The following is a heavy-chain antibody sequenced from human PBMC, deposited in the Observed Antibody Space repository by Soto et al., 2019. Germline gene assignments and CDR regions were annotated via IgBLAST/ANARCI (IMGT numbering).Heavy chain of an antibody. D-gene: IGHD6-19*01. CDR2: ISAYNGNT. J-gene: IGHJ4*02. CDR3: ARVAVAGTWGKYYFDY. CDR1: GYTFTSYG. Sequence: ASVKVSCKASGYTFTSYGISWVRQAPGQGLEWMGWISAYNGNTNYAQKLQGRVTMTTDTSTSTAYMELRSLRSDDTAVYYCARVAVAGTWGKYYFDYWGQGTLVTVSS. V-gene: IGHV1-18*01.